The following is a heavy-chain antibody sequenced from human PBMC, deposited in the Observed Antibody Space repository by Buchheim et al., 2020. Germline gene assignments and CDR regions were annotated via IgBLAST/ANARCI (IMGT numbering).Heavy chain of an antibody. J-gene: IGHJ4*02. V-gene: IGHV3-30*18. D-gene: IGHD5-24*01. CDR1: GFTFSSYG. Sequence: QVQLVESGGDVVQPGRSLRLSCAASGFTFSSYGMHWVRQAPGKGLEWVAVISYDGSNKYYADSVKGRFTISRDTSQNTLYLQMNSLRAEDTAVYYCAKPGRDGYNYVNYWGQGTL. CDR3: AKPGRDGYNYVNY. CDR2: ISYDGSNK.